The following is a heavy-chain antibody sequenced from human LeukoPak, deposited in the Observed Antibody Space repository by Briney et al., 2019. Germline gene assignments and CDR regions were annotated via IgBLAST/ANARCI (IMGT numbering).Heavy chain of an antibody. V-gene: IGHV4-34*01. Sequence: PSETLSLTCAVYGGSFSGYYWSWIRQPPGKGLEWIGEINHSGSTNYNPSLKSRVTISVDTSKNQFSLKLSSVTAADTAVYYCASRAWVGELPKPETHHYYFDYWGQGTLVTVSS. D-gene: IGHD3-10*01. J-gene: IGHJ4*02. CDR1: GGSFSGYY. CDR2: INHSGST. CDR3: ASRAWVGELPKPETHHYYFDY.